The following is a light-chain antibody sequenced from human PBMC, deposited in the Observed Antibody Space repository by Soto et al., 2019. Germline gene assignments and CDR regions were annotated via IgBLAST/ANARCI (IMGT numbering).Light chain of an antibody. CDR1: QNINSD. CDR3: QQSYNVPPWT. V-gene: IGKV1-39*01. CDR2: GAS. J-gene: IGKJ1*01. Sequence: DIQMTQSPSSLSASVGDRVTITCRASQNINSDLNWYQQKPGKAPKLLIYGASNLQSGVPSRFSGSGSGTDFTLTITSLQPEDFATFYCQQSYNVPPWTFGQGTKVEI.